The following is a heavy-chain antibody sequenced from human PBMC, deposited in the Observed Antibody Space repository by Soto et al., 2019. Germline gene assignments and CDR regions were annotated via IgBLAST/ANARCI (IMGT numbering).Heavy chain of an antibody. Sequence: LRLSCAASGFTVSSNYMSWVRQAPGKGLEWVSVIYSGGSTYYADSVKGRFTISRDNSKNTLYLQMNSLRAEDTAVYYCARTTYYYDSSGLRGAFDIWGQGTMVTVSS. CDR2: IYSGGST. D-gene: IGHD3-22*01. V-gene: IGHV3-66*01. CDR3: ARTTYYYDSSGLRGAFDI. CDR1: GFTVSSNY. J-gene: IGHJ3*02.